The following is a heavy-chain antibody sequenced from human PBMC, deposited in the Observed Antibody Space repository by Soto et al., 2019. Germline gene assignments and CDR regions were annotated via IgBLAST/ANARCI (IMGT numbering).Heavy chain of an antibody. Sequence: QVQLQESGPGLVKPSQTLSLTCTVSGGSISSGGYYWSWIRQHPGKGLEWIGYIYYSGSTYYNPYLKSRVTISVDTSKNQSSLELSSVTAADTAVYYCHYIVVSGTDAYWGQGTLVTVSS. CDR1: GGSISSGGYY. J-gene: IGHJ4*02. CDR3: HYIVVSGTDAY. V-gene: IGHV4-31*03. D-gene: IGHD3-10*01. CDR2: IYYSGST.